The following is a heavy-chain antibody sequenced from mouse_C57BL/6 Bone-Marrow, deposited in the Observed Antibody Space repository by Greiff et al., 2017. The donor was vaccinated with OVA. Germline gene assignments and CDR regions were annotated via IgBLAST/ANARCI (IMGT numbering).Heavy chain of an antibody. Sequence: QVQLQQSGAELARPGASVKLSCKASGYTFTSYGISWVKQRTGQGLEWIGEIYPRSGNTYYNEKFKGKATLTADKSSSTAYMELRSLTSEESAVDFCARFRWLLRYCDYWGQGTTLTVSS. CDR1: GYTFTSYG. J-gene: IGHJ2*01. CDR2: IYPRSGNT. V-gene: IGHV1-81*01. D-gene: IGHD2-3*01. CDR3: ARFRWLLRYCDY.